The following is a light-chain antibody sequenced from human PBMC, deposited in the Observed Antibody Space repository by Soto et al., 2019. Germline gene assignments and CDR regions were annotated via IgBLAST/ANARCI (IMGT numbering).Light chain of an antibody. J-gene: IGLJ1*01. CDR2: DVR. CDR3: SSYTTVSTYV. CDR1: SSDVGGYNY. Sequence: SALTQPASVSGSPGQSITISCTGTSSDVGGYNYVSWYQQHPGKAPKLMIYDVRNRPSGVSNRFSGSKSVNTASLTISGLQAEDEADYYCSSYTTVSTYVFGTGTKLTVL. V-gene: IGLV2-14*01.